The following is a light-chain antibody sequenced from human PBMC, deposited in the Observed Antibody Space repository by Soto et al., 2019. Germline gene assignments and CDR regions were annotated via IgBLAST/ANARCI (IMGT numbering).Light chain of an antibody. V-gene: IGLV4-60*03. CDR1: SGHSGYT. Sequence: QPVLTQSSSASASLGSSVKLTCTLSSGHSGYTIAWHQQQPGKAPRYLMKLGGSGNYNKGSGLPDRFSGSSSGADRFLTISDLQSEDEADYYCETWDTNTWVFGGGTKLTVL. J-gene: IGLJ3*02. CDR2: LGGSGNY. CDR3: ETWDTNTWV.